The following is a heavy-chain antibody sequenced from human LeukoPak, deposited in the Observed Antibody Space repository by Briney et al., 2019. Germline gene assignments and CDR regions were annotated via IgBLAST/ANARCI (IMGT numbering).Heavy chain of an antibody. CDR2: VHYSEGA. V-gene: IGHV4-59*01. D-gene: IGHD1-14*01. CDR1: GDSIRTSF. Sequence: PSETLSLTCTVSGDSIRTSFWSWIRQPPGKGLEWIAYVHYSEGANYNPSLKSRVTISLGTPKNQFSLKLSSVTAADTAIYFCARDRRRDLFHAFDIWGRGTTVTVSP. CDR3: ARDRRRDLFHAFDI. J-gene: IGHJ3*02.